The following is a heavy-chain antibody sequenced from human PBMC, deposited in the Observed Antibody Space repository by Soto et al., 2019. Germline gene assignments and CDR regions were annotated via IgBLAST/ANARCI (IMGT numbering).Heavy chain of an antibody. Sequence: QVQLLQSGAEVKKPGAPVKVSCRASGYTFTNFGVPWVRRAPGQGLEWMGWISAYTDTPNYAQKFQGRVTMTIDTSTSTAYMDLRSLTSDDTAVYYCARVIPGVEAWFDPWGQGTLVTVSS. CDR1: GYTFTNFG. CDR2: ISAYTDTP. D-gene: IGHD2-2*01. V-gene: IGHV1-18*01. CDR3: ARVIPGVEAWFDP. J-gene: IGHJ5*02.